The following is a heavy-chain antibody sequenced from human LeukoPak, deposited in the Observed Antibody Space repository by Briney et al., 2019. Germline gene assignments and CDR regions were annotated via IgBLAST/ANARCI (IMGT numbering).Heavy chain of an antibody. CDR3: ARVPPSYSSSYPDY. D-gene: IGHD6-6*01. V-gene: IGHV1-2*02. J-gene: IGHJ4*02. Sequence: ASVKVSCKASGYTFTSYSIHWVRQAPGQGLEWMGWINPNSGGTNYAQKFQGRVTMTRDTSISTAYMELSRLRSDDTAVYYCARVPPSYSSSYPDYWGQGTLVTVSS. CDR2: INPNSGGT. CDR1: GYTFTSYS.